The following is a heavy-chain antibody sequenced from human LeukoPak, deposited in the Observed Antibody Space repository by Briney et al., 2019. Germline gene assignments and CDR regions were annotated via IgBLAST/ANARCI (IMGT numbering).Heavy chain of an antibody. CDR1: GYIFTNYS. Sequence: ASVMVSYKASGYIFTNYSLLWVRQAPGQGLEWMEWISTYNGNTKNAQNLPGRVTMTTETSTSTAYMGLRTLISDDTAVYYCARADTVRLGELSHFDYWGQGTLVTVSS. V-gene: IGHV1-18*01. D-gene: IGHD3-16*02. CDR2: ISTYNGNT. J-gene: IGHJ4*02. CDR3: ARADTVRLGELSHFDY.